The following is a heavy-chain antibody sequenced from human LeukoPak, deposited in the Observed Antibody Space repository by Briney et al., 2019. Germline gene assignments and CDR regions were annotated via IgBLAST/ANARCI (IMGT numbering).Heavy chain of an antibody. CDR3: AGLDDSSGYYYVHFDY. V-gene: IGHV5-51*01. D-gene: IGHD3-22*01. CDR2: IYPGDSDT. CDR1: GYSFTSYW. J-gene: IGHJ4*02. Sequence: HGVSLKISRKGSGYSFTSYWIGWVRQMPGKGLEWMGIIYPGDSDTRYSPSFQGQVTISADKSISTAYLQWSSLKASDTAMYYCAGLDDSSGYYYVHFDYWGQGTLVTVSS.